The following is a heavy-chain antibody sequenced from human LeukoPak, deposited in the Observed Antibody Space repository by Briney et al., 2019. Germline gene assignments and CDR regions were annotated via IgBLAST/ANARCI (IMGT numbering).Heavy chain of an antibody. V-gene: IGHV6-1*01. CDR3: AREAEITRFDY. CDR2: TSYRSKWYN. Sequence: KPSQTFSLTCAISGDSVSTNSVAWNWIRQSPSRGLEWLGRTSYRSKWYNDCAVSVKSRITITPDTSKNQFSLQLNSVTPEDTAVYYCAREAEITRFDYWGQGTLVTVSS. D-gene: IGHD5-24*01. CDR1: GDSVSTNSVA. J-gene: IGHJ4*02.